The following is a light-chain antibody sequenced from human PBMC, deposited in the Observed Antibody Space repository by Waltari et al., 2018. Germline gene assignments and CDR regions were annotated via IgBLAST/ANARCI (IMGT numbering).Light chain of an antibody. J-gene: IGLJ2*01. CDR2: EVS. CDR1: SSDVGGYNY. V-gene: IGLV2-14*01. CDR3: SSYTSSSTDVV. Sequence: QSALTQPASVSGSPGQSITISCTGTSSDVGGYNYVSWYQQHPGKAPKLMIDEVSNRPSGVSNRVSGSKSGNTASLTISGLQVEDEADYYCSSYTSSSTDVVFGGGTKLTVL.